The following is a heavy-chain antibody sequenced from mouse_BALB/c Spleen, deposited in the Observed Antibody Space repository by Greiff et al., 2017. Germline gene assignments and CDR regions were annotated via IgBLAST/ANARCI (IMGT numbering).Heavy chain of an antibody. CDR1: GYSITSDYA. D-gene: IGHD1-1*01. Sequence: EVQGVESGPGLVKPSQSLSLTCTVTGYSITSDYAWNWIRQFPGNKLEWMGYISYSGSTSYNPSLKSRISITRDTSKNQFFLQLNSVTTEDTATYYCAREDYDYAMDYWGQGTSVTVSS. J-gene: IGHJ4*01. V-gene: IGHV3-2*02. CDR2: ISYSGST. CDR3: AREDYDYAMDY.